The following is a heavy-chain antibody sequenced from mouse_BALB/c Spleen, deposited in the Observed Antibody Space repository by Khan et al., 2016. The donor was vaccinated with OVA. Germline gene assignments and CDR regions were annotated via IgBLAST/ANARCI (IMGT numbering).Heavy chain of an antibody. CDR3: ARSGFGKGAMDY. D-gene: IGHD2-1*01. CDR2: IYPGDGDT. CDR1: GHAFSSYW. V-gene: IGHV1-80*01. Sequence: QVQLQQSGAELVRPGSSVKISCKASGHAFSSYWMNWVKQRPGQGLEWIGQIYPGDGDTDYNGKFKGKATLTADQSSSTAYIQLSSLTSEDSAVYFWARSGFGKGAMDYWGQGTSVTVSS. J-gene: IGHJ4*01.